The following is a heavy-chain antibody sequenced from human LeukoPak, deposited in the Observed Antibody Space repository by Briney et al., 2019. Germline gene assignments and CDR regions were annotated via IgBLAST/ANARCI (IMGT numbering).Heavy chain of an antibody. CDR1: GFTFSNYN. D-gene: IGHD3-3*01. Sequence: TGGSLRLSCAASGFTFSNYNMNWVRQAPRRGLEWVSSMSSSSSYIYYAGSVKGRFTMSRDNAKNSLYLQMNSLRAEDTAVYYCARGSFHYDPVDYWGQGTLVTVSS. V-gene: IGHV3-21*01. CDR2: MSSSSSYI. J-gene: IGHJ4*02. CDR3: ARGSFHYDPVDY.